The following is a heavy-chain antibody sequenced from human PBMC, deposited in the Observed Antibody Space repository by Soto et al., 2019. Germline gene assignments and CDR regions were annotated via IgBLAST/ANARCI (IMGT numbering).Heavy chain of an antibody. J-gene: IGHJ6*02. CDR3: AREESWRGYQALYYGMDV. D-gene: IGHD3-3*01. V-gene: IGHV4-31*03. Sequence: SETLSLTCTVSGGSISSGGYYWSWIRQHPGKGLEWIGYIYYSGSTYYNPSLKSRVTISVDTSKNQFSLELSSVTAADTAVYYCAREESWRGYQALYYGMDVWGQGTTVTVSS. CDR1: GGSISSGGYY. CDR2: IYYSGST.